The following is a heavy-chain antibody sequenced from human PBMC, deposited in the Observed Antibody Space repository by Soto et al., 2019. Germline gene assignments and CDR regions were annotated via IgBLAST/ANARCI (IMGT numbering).Heavy chain of an antibody. J-gene: IGHJ6*02. CDR1: GFTFSSYG. CDR3: ARDEADRHYYYYGMDV. Sequence: GGSLRLSCAASGFTFSSYGMHWVRQAPGKGLEWVAVIWYDGSNKYYADSVTGRFTISSDKSKNTLCLQMNSLRAEDTAVYYCARDEADRHYYYYGMDVWGQGTTVTVSS. CDR2: IWYDGSNK. D-gene: IGHD6-6*01. V-gene: IGHV3-33*01.